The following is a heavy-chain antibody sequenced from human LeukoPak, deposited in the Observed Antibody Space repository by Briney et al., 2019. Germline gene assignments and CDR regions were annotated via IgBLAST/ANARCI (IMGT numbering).Heavy chain of an antibody. CDR3: AKVRGKDGVRDSYDV. CDR1: GFTFGNSA. Sequence: SGGSLRLSRAASGFTFGNSAMTWVRQVPGKGLEWVSSLSNSGGSTYYADFGKGRFTIDRDNSKNTLYLQMNSLRAEDTALYYCAKVRGKDGVRDSYDVFGQGTMVTVSS. CDR2: LSNSGGST. D-gene: IGHD3-10*01. J-gene: IGHJ3*01. V-gene: IGHV3-23*01.